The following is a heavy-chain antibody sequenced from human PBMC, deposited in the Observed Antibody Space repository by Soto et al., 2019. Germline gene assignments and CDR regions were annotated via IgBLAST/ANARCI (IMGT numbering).Heavy chain of an antibody. CDR2: VGGADATT. Sequence: EVQLLESGGGLVQPGDSLRLSCAASGFTFNNFAMTWVRQAPGKGLEWVSSVGGADATTYYADSVKGRFTISRDNSRXXXXXXXXXXXXXXXXXXXXXXXXXXXXPHPDYWGQGTLVTVSS. V-gene: IGHV3-23*01. CDR1: GFTFNNFA. J-gene: IGHJ4*02. CDR3: XXXXXXXXPHPDY.